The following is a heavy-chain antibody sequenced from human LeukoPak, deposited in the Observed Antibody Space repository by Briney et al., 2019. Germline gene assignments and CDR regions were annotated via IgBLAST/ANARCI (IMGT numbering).Heavy chain of an antibody. D-gene: IGHD3-3*01. V-gene: IGHV1-24*01. J-gene: IGHJ4*02. CDR1: GYTLTELS. CDR3: ATGPPRITIYGVVIKGNYFDY. CDR2: FDPEDGET. Sequence: GASVKVSCKVSGYTLTELSMHWVRQAPGKGLEWMRGFDPEDGETIYAQKFQGRVTMTEDTSTDTAYMELSSLRSEDTAVYYCATGPPRITIYGVVIKGNYFDYWGRGTLVTVSS.